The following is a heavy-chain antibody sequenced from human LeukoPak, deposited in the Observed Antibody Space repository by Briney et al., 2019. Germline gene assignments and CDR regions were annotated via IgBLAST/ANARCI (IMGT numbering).Heavy chain of an antibody. D-gene: IGHD1-7*01. CDR1: GFTFSSYS. J-gene: IGHJ4*02. CDR2: ISGSSSTI. V-gene: IGHV3-48*01. Sequence: GGSLRLSCAASGFTFSSYSMNWVRQAPGKGLEWVSYISGSSSTIYYADSVKGRFTISRDNAKNSLYLQMNSLRAEDTAVYYCARDDDWNYEDYWGQGTLVTVSS. CDR3: ARDDDWNYEDY.